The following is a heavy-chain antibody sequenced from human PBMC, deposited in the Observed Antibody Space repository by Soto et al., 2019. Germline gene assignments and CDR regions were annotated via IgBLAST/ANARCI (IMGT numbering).Heavy chain of an antibody. CDR2: ISGSGGST. Sequence: GSLRLSCAASGFTFSSYAMSWVRQAPGKGLEWVSAISGSGGSTYYADSVKGRFTISRDNSKNTLYLQMNSLRAEDTAVYYCAKGPIAQWLVPSFDPWGQGTLVTVSS. J-gene: IGHJ5*02. CDR1: GFTFSSYA. CDR3: AKGPIAQWLVPSFDP. V-gene: IGHV3-23*01. D-gene: IGHD6-19*01.